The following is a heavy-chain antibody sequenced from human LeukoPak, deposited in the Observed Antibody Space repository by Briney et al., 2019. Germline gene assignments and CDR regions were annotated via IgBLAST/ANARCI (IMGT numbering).Heavy chain of an antibody. CDR2: IYYHGSP. V-gene: IGHV4-61*01. CDR1: GDPISGYSNYK. J-gene: IGHJ4*02. D-gene: IGHD6-13*01. Sequence: PSETLSLTCTVSGDPISGYSNYKWSWIRQPPGKGLEWIGYIYYHGSPNYNPSLKSRVTFSVDTSKNQFSLKLTSVTAADTAVYYCAREYSAFDYWGQGTLVTVSS. CDR3: AREYSAFDY.